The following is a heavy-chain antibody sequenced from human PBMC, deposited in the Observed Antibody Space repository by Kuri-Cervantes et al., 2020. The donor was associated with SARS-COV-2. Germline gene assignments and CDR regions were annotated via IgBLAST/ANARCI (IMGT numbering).Heavy chain of an antibody. D-gene: IGHD3-3*01. CDR3: ARDRTQTYYDFWSGYRTNWFDP. CDR1: GGSISGSSYY. Sequence: SETLSLTCTVSGGSISGSSYYGAWIRQPPGKGLEWIGSIYYSGSTYYNPSLKSRVTISVDTSKNQFSLKLSSVTAADTAVYYCARDRTQTYYDFWSGYRTNWFDPWGQGTLVTVSS. J-gene: IGHJ5*02. V-gene: IGHV4-39*07. CDR2: IYYSGST.